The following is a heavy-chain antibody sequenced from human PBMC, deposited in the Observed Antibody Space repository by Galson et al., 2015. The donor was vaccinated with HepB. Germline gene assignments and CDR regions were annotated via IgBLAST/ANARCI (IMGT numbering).Heavy chain of an antibody. CDR2: ISGSGGST. D-gene: IGHD6-19*01. V-gene: IGHV3-23*01. CDR3: AKDGQWLVHGNYFDY. J-gene: IGHJ4*02. Sequence: SLRLSCAASGFTFSSYAMSWVRQAPGKGLEWVSAISGSGGSTYYADSVKGRFTISRDNSKNTLYLQMNSLRAEDTAVYYCAKDGQWLVHGNYFDYWGQGTLVTVSS. CDR1: GFTFSSYA.